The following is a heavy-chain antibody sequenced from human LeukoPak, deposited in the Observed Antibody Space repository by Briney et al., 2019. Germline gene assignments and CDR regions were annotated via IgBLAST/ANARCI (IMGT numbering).Heavy chain of an antibody. CDR2: IWSDGSNK. CDR3: ARSQQLLLSDAFDI. D-gene: IGHD6-13*01. CDR1: GFTFSSYG. Sequence: GGSLRLSCAASGFTFSSYGMHWVRQTPGKGLEWVAIIWSDGSNKYYADSVKGRFTISRDNSKNTLYLQMNSLRAEDTAVYYCARSQQLLLSDAFDIWGQGTMVTVSS. J-gene: IGHJ3*02. V-gene: IGHV3-33*01.